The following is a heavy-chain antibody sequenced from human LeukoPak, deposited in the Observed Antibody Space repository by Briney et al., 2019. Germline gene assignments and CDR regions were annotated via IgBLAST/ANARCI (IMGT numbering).Heavy chain of an antibody. Sequence: PGGSLRLSCAASGFTVSSNYMSWVRQAPGKGLEWVSVIYSGGSTYYADSVKGRFTISRDNSKNTLYLQMNSLRAEDTAVYYCARDMVQGVNWFDPWGQGTLVTVSS. J-gene: IGHJ5*02. CDR2: IYSGGST. V-gene: IGHV3-66*01. CDR1: GFTVSSNY. CDR3: ARDMVQGVNWFDP. D-gene: IGHD3-10*01.